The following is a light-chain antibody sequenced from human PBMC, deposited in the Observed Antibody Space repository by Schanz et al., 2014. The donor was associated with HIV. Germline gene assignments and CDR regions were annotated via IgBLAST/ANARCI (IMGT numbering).Light chain of an antibody. Sequence: QSALTQPASVSGSPGQSITISCTGTSSDVGGYNYVSWYQQHPGKAPKLMIYGVINRPSGVSGRFSGSKSGNTASLTISGLQAEDEADYYCSSYTVSGARGVIVGTGTKLTVL. CDR2: GVI. CDR3: SSYTVSGARGVI. CDR1: SSDVGGYNY. J-gene: IGLJ1*01. V-gene: IGLV2-14*01.